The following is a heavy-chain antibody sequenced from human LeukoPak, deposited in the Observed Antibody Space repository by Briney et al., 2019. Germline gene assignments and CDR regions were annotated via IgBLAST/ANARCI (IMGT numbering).Heavy chain of an antibody. CDR2: INHSGST. CDR1: GGSFSGYY. CDR3: ARDQYGLGYGSLFDY. V-gene: IGHV4-34*01. Sequence: SETLSLTCAVYGGSFSGYYWSWIRQPPGKGLEWIGEINHSGSTNYNPSLKRRVTISVDTSKNQSSLKLSSGTAEDTAVYYCARDQYGLGYGSLFDYWGQGTLVTVSS. D-gene: IGHD3-10*01. J-gene: IGHJ4*02.